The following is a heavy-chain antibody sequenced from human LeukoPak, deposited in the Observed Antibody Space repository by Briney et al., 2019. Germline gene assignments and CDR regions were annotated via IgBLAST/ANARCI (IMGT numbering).Heavy chain of an antibody. V-gene: IGHV5-51*01. CDR1: GYSFTSYW. J-gene: IGHJ4*02. CDR3: ARPHYGASDY. CDR2: IYPGDSHI. Sequence: GESLQISCQGSGYSFTSYWIGWVRQMPGKGLEWMGIIYPGDSHIRYSPSLQGQVTISADKSISTAYLQWSSLKASDTAMYYCARPHYGASDYWGQGTLVTVSS. D-gene: IGHD4/OR15-4a*01.